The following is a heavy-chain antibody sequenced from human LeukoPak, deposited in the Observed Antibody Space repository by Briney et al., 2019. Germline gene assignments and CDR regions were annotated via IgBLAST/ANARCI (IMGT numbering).Heavy chain of an antibody. Sequence: ASVKVSCKASGGTFSSYAISWVRQARGQGLEWMGEIIPIFGTANYAQKFQGRVTITADESTSTAYMELSSLRSEDTAVYYCASVRGVIKTLDYWGQGTLVTVSS. J-gene: IGHJ4*02. CDR3: ASVRGVIKTLDY. CDR2: IIPIFGTA. D-gene: IGHD3-10*01. V-gene: IGHV1-69*13. CDR1: GGTFSSYA.